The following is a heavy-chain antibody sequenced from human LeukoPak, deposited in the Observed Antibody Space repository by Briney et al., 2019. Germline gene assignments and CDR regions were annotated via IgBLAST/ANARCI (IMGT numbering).Heavy chain of an antibody. CDR2: IYYSGST. V-gene: IGHV4-59*02. J-gene: IGHJ3*02. CDR3: ARGGYYYGSGSYYNGHDAFDI. CDR1: GGSVSSYY. D-gene: IGHD3-10*01. Sequence: KPSETLSLTCTVSGGSVSSYYWSWIRQPPGKGLEWIGYIYYSGSTNYNPSLKSRVTISVDTSKNQFSLKLSSVTAADTAVYYCARGGYYYGSGSYYNGHDAFDIWGQGTMVTVSS.